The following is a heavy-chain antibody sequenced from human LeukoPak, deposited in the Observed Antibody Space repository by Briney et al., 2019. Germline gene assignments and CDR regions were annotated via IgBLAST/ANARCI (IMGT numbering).Heavy chain of an antibody. D-gene: IGHD1-26*01. CDR3: SRSPPEGELIFLDAFDI. CDR2: ISYDGSNK. CDR1: GFTFSSYA. V-gene: IGHV3-30-3*01. Sequence: GGSLRLSCAASGFTFSSYAMHWVRQAPGKGLEWVAVISYDGSNKYYADSVKGRFTISRDNSKNTLYLQMNSLRAEDTAVYYCSRSPPEGELIFLDAFDIWGQGTMVTVSS. J-gene: IGHJ3*02.